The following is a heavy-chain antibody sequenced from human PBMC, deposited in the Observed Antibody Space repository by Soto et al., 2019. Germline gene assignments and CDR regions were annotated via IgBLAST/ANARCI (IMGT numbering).Heavy chain of an antibody. D-gene: IGHD6-19*01. J-gene: IGHJ4*02. Sequence: QVQLVESGGGVVQPGRSLRLSCAASGFTFSSYGMHWVGQAPGKGLEWVAVIWYDGSNKYYADSVKGRFPISRDNSKNTLYLQMNSLRAEDTAVYYCARDKGLGIAVAEFDYGGQGTLVTVSS. CDR1: GFTFSSYG. CDR3: ARDKGLGIAVAEFDY. CDR2: IWYDGSNK. V-gene: IGHV3-33*01.